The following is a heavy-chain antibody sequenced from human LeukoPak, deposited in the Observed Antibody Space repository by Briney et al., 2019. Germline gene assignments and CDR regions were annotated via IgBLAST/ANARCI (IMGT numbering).Heavy chain of an antibody. CDR2: VYYSGST. D-gene: IGHD3-3*01. CDR3: ARADTIFGVVHAFDI. V-gene: IGHV4-59*01. CDR1: GGSISPYY. J-gene: IGHJ3*02. Sequence: SETLSLTCAVSGGSISPYYWSWIRQPPGKGLEWIGYVYYSGSTSYNPSLKSRVTISVDTSKNQFSLELSSVTAADTAVYYCARADTIFGVVHAFDIWGQGTMVTVSS.